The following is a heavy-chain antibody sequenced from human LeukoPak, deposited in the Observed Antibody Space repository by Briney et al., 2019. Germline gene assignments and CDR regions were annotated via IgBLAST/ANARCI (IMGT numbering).Heavy chain of an antibody. CDR3: ARGTHSSSWYGAMYYFDY. V-gene: IGHV3-74*01. J-gene: IGHJ4*02. CDR1: GFTFSSCW. Sequence: GGSLRLSCAASGFTFSSCWMHWVRQAPGKGLVWVSRINSDGSSTSYADSVKGRFTISRDNAKNTLYLQMNSLRAEDTAVYYCARGTHSSSWYGAMYYFDYWGQGTLVTVSS. D-gene: IGHD6-13*01. CDR2: INSDGSST.